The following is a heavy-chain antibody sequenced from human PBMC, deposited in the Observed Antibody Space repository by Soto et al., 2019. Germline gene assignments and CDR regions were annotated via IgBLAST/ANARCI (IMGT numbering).Heavy chain of an antibody. Sequence: GASVKVSCKPSGGTFANFAFSWVRQAPGQGLEWMGGIIPIFVRTNLARRFQGRVTITADESTTVAYMELSSLRFEDTAVYYCARGYSGFDEGDIGYYGMDVWGQGTTVTVSS. CDR1: GGTFANFA. CDR3: ARGYSGFDEGDIGYYGMDV. CDR2: IIPIFVRT. V-gene: IGHV1-69*13. J-gene: IGHJ6*02. D-gene: IGHD5-12*01.